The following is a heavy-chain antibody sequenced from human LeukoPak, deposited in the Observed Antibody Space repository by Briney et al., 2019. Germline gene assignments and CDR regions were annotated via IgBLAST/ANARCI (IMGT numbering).Heavy chain of an antibody. CDR1: GDSVSSNSAA. D-gene: IGHD6-19*01. CDR3: ARSLLGAVAGTIAYFDY. V-gene: IGHV6-1*01. Sequence: SQSLSLTCAISGDSVSSNSAAWNWIRQSPSRGLEWLGRTYYRSKWYNDYAVSVKSRITINPDTSKNQFSLQLNSVTPEDTAVYYCARSLLGAVAGTIAYFDYWGQGTLVTVSS. J-gene: IGHJ4*02. CDR2: TYYRSKWYN.